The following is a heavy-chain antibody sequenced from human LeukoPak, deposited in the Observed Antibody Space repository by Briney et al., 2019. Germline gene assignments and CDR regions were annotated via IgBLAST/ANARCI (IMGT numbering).Heavy chain of an antibody. CDR1: NGSVNSGDYY. J-gene: IGHJ5*02. Sequence: SQTLSLTCSVSNGSVNSGDYYWTWIRQPPGKGLEWVGHIYRMRITNYSPSLESRVSISLDTSENQFSLNLRSVTAADTAVYYCARDNDFWSAWGQGTLVTVSS. D-gene: IGHD3-3*01. V-gene: IGHV4-30-4*08. CDR3: ARDNDFWSA. CDR2: IYRMRIT.